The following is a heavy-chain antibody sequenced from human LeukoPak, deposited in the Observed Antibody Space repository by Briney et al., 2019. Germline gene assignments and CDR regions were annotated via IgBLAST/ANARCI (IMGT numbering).Heavy chain of an antibody. Sequence: GGSLRLSCEASGFTFSNYYMSWIRQAPGKGLEWVSHIKGNGATTYYADSVRGRFTISRDNAKNSLFLQMNSLGAEDTAVYYCAKDSAKKYDDYWGQGTLVTVSS. CDR1: GFTFSNYY. D-gene: IGHD2/OR15-2a*01. CDR2: IKGNGATT. CDR3: AKDSAKKYDDY. V-gene: IGHV3-11*01. J-gene: IGHJ4*02.